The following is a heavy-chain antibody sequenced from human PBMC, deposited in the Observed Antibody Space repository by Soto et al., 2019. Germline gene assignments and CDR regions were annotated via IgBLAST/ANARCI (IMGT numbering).Heavy chain of an antibody. CDR1: GGSISSYY. J-gene: IGHJ3*02. CDR3: ARDFYYCDSGVYIRRAFDI. CDR2: IYYSGST. V-gene: IGHV4-59*01. D-gene: IGHD3-22*01. Sequence: SETLSLTCTVSGGSISSYYWSWIRQPPGTGLEWIGYIYYSGSTNYNPSLKSRVTISVDTSKNQFSLKLSSVTAADTAVYYCARDFYYCDSGVYIRRAFDIWGQGTMVTVSS.